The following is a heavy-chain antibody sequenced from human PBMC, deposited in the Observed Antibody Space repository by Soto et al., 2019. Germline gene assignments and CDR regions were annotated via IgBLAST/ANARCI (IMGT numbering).Heavy chain of an antibody. D-gene: IGHD1-1*01. J-gene: IGHJ4*02. Sequence: PSETLSLTCSVSGYSISNTGYYWGWVRPAQGKGWEWIASNYYSGDTYYNPSIRSRVIMSVDTTKNHLSLNLTSVTAADSALFFCARRDWKCRGYYFDSWGQGSLVTVCS. V-gene: IGHV4-39*01. CDR3: ARRDWKCRGYYFDS. CDR1: GYSISNTGYY. CDR2: NYYSGDT.